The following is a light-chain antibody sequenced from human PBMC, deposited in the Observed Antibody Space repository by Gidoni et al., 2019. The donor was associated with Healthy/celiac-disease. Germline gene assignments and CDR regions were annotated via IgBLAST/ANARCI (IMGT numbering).Light chain of an antibody. CDR2: DVS. J-gene: IGLJ1*01. CDR1: SSDVGGYNY. Sequence: QSDLTQPRSVSASPGQSVTISCTGTSSDVGGYNYDSWYQQHPGKAPKLMIYDVSKRPSGVPDRFSGSKSGNTASLTISGLQAEDEADYYCCSYAGSYTQVFGTGTKVTVL. CDR3: CSYAGSYTQV. V-gene: IGLV2-11*01.